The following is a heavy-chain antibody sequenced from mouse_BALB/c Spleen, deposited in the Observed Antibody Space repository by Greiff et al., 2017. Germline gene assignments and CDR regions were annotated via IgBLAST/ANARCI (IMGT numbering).Heavy chain of an antibody. Sequence: EVQLQESGAELVRPGALVKLSCKASGFNITDYYMHWVKQRPEQGLEWIGWIDPENGNTIYDPKFPGKASITADTSSNTAYLQLSSLTSEDTAVYYYARAGRDNAMDYWGQGTSVTVAS. CDR3: ARAGRDNAMDY. D-gene: IGHD3-3*01. V-gene: IGHV14-1*02. CDR1: GFNITDYY. J-gene: IGHJ4*01. CDR2: IDPENGNT.